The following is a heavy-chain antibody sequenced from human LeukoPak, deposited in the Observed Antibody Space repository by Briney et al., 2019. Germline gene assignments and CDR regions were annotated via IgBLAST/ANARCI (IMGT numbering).Heavy chain of an antibody. V-gene: IGHV3-23*01. CDR2: ISPSGDIT. D-gene: IGHD3/OR15-3a*01. J-gene: IGHJ3*01. Sequence: GGTLRLSCAASGFHFSSHGMNWVRPAPGKGLEWVSGISPSGDITYYADSVMGRFTISRDNRKSTVSLQMNSLRPEDTALYYCVRDLDWGAFDVWGQGTMVTVSS. CDR1: GFHFSSHG. CDR3: VRDLDWGAFDV.